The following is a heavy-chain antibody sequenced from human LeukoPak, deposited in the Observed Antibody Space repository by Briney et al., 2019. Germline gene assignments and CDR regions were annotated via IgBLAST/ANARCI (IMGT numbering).Heavy chain of an antibody. CDR3: ARLYKGGSYKEHFDY. CDR1: GGSIRNYY. CDR2: VYSSGST. V-gene: IGHV4-4*09. D-gene: IGHD1-26*01. Sequence: KPSETLSLTCIVSGGSIRNYYWSWIRQPPGKGLEWIGYVYSSGSTNYNPSLKSRVTISVDTSKNQFSLKLSSVTAADTAVYYCARLYKGGSYKEHFDYWGQGTLVTVSS. J-gene: IGHJ4*02.